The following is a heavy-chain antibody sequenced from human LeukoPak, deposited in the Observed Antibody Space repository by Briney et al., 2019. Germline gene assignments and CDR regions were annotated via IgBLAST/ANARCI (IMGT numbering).Heavy chain of an antibody. Sequence: GGSLRLSCAASGITFRNFYMSWVRQAPGKGLEWVANINQDGRQKNYVDSVKGRFTISRDNAKNSLYLEMNSLRSEDTAAYYCARDEEQLNMWGQGAMVIVSS. CDR3: ARDEEQLNM. J-gene: IGHJ3*02. CDR2: INQDGRQK. CDR1: GITFRNFY. V-gene: IGHV3-7*04. D-gene: IGHD6-13*01.